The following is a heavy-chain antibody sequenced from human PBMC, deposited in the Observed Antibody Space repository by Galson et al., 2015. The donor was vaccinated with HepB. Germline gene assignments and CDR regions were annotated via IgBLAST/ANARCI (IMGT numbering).Heavy chain of an antibody. CDR3: ATTLGTTGTTPTAFDI. CDR2: IIPMFGTA. Sequence: SVKVSCKASGGTFSSYAISWVRQAPGQGLEWMGGIIPMFGTAKYAQKFQGRVTITADESTSTAYMELSSLRSEDTAVYYCATTLGTTGTTPTAFDIWGQGTMVTVSS. J-gene: IGHJ3*02. CDR1: GGTFSSYA. V-gene: IGHV1-69*13. D-gene: IGHD1-1*01.